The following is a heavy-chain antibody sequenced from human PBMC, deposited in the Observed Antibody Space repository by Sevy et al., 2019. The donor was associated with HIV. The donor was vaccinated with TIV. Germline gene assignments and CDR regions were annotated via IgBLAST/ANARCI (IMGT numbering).Heavy chain of an antibody. CDR2: ISGGGGGT. Sequence: GGSLRLSCAASGFTFNNYAMSWVRQAPGKGLEGKGLEWVSTISGGGGGTYYADSVRGRFTISRDNSKNTLYLQVNSLGVEETAVYYCAKHYIHDIADGWYFDLWGRGTQVTVS. CDR1: GFTFNNYA. D-gene: IGHD6-13*01. CDR3: AKHYIHDIADGWYFDL. V-gene: IGHV3-23*01. J-gene: IGHJ2*01.